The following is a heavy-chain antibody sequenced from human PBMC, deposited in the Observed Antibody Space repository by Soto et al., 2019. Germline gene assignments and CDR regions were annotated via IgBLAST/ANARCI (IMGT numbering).Heavy chain of an antibody. J-gene: IGHJ4*02. CDR2: IDADGCSA. CDR1: GFTFGNYW. CDR3: ARSSGVGPSWGEFFNY. Sequence: VQLVESGGGLVQPGESLRLSCVASGFTFGNYWMHWVRQAPGKGLVWVSRIDADGCSANYTDSMKGRFTISRDNARNTLYLHVDSLRIEDTAVDYCARSSGVGPSWGEFFNYWGQGTLVTVSA. D-gene: IGHD1-26*01. V-gene: IGHV3-74*01.